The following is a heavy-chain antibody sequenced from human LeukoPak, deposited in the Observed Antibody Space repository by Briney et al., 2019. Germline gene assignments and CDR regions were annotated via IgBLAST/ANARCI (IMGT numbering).Heavy chain of an antibody. CDR1: GYSFTSYW. D-gene: IGHD4-17*01. J-gene: IGHJ4*02. V-gene: IGHV5-51*01. CDR2: IYPGDSDT. Sequence: LGESLKISCKGSGYSFTSYWIGWVRQMPGKGLEWMGIIYPGDSDTRYSPSFQGQVTISADKSISTAYLQWSSLKASDTAMYYCARHCEVSTTVIYFDYWGQGTLVTVSS. CDR3: ARHCEVSTTVIYFDY.